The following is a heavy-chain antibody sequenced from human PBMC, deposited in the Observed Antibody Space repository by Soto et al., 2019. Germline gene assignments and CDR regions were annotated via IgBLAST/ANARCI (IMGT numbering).Heavy chain of an antibody. D-gene: IGHD6-19*01. J-gene: IGHJ6*03. Sequence: SETLSRTCTVCGGSISSYYWSWIRQPPGKGLERIGYIYYSGSTNYNPSLKSRVTISVDTSKNQFSLKLSSVTAADTAVYYCARARAGTGYYYYYYMDVWGKGTTVTVSS. CDR2: IYYSGST. CDR3: ARARAGTGYYYYYYMDV. CDR1: GGSISSYY. V-gene: IGHV4-59*01.